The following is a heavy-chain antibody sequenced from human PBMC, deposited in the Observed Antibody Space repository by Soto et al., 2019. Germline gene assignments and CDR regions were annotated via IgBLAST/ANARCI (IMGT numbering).Heavy chain of an antibody. CDR2: IYYSGST. J-gene: IGHJ4*02. CDR3: ARHLKRLAARIGYFDY. Sequence: PSETLSLTCTVSGGSISSSSYYWGWIRQPPGKGLEWIGSIYYSGSTYYNPSLKSRVTISVDTSKNQFSLKLSSVTAADTAVYYCARHLKRLAARIGYFDYWGQGTLVTVSS. D-gene: IGHD6-6*01. CDR1: GGSISSSSYY. V-gene: IGHV4-39*01.